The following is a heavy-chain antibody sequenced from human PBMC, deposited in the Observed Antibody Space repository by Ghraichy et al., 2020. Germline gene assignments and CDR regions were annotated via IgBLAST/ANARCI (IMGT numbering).Heavy chain of an antibody. V-gene: IGHV3-53*01. D-gene: IGHD4-23*01. Sequence: GGSLRLSCAASGFTVSSNYMSWVRQAPGKGLEWVSVIYSGGSTYYADSVKGRFTISRDNSKNTLYLQMNSLRAEDTAVYYCAGGTTVVTLHDAFDIWGQGTMVTVSS. CDR2: IYSGGST. J-gene: IGHJ3*02. CDR3: AGGTTVVTLHDAFDI. CDR1: GFTVSSNY.